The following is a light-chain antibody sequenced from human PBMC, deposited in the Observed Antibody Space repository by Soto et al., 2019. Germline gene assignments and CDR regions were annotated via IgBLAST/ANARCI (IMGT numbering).Light chain of an antibody. V-gene: IGKV3-15*01. CDR2: DAS. CDR1: ERGSTN. CDR3: QQFHNWPPWT. J-gene: IGKJ1*01. Sequence: VAPGETVTLFCRASERGSTNLAWYQQRPGQAPRLLIYDASTRASGIPARFSGSGSGAEFTLTITGLQSEDFAVYYCQQFHNWPPWTFGQGTKVDI.